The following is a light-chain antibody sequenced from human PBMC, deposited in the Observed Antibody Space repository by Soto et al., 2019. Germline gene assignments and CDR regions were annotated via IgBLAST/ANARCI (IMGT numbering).Light chain of an antibody. CDR2: AAF. CDR1: QGISNY. V-gene: IGKV1-27*01. J-gene: IGKJ1*01. CDR3: QNYDSAPLT. Sequence: DIQMTQSPSSVCASVGDRVTFTCRASQGISNYLAWYQQKPGKVPKLLIYAAFTLQSGVPSRFSGSGSGTDFTLTISSLQPEDVATYYCQNYDSAPLTFGQGTKVEIK.